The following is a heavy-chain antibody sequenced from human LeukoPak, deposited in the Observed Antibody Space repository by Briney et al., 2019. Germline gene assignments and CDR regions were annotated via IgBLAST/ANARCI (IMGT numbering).Heavy chain of an antibody. V-gene: IGHV1-2*02. D-gene: IGHD3-10*01. CDR1: GYTFTGYY. CDR3: ASDRSRFRGSGSYYY. J-gene: IGHJ4*02. CDR2: INPNSGGT. Sequence: GASVKVSCKASGYTFTGYYMHWVRQAPGQGLEWMGWINPNSGGTNYAQKFQGRVTMTRDTSISTAYMELSRLRSDDTAVYYCASDRSRFRGSGSYYYWGQGTLVTVSS.